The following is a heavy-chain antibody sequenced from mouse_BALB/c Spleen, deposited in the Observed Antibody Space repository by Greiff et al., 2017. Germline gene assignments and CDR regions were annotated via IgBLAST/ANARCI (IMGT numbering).Heavy chain of an antibody. Sequence: VQLQQSGAELMKPGASVKISCKATGYTFSSYWIEWVKQRPGHGLEWIGEILPGSGSTNYNEKFKGKATFTADTSSNTAYMQLSSLTSEDSAVYCCARSGDYASFAYWGQGTLVTVSA. D-gene: IGHD2-4*01. CDR2: ILPGSGST. CDR1: GYTFSSYW. V-gene: IGHV1-9*01. CDR3: ARSGDYASFAY. J-gene: IGHJ3*01.